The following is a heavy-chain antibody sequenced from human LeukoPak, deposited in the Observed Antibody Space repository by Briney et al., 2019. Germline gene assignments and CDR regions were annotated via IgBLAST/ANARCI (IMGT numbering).Heavy chain of an antibody. D-gene: IGHD2-2*01. Sequence: SETLSLTCAVYGGSFSDYYWSWIRQPPGKGLEWIGEISHSGSTNYNPSLKSRVTISVDTSKNQFSLKLSSVTAADTAVYYCAGNCSSTSCYVRGFDPWGQGTLVTVSS. V-gene: IGHV4-34*01. J-gene: IGHJ5*02. CDR2: ISHSGST. CDR1: GGSFSDYY. CDR3: AGNCSSTSCYVRGFDP.